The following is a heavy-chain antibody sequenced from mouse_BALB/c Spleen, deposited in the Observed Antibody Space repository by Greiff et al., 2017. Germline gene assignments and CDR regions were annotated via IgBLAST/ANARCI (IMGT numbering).Heavy chain of an antibody. D-gene: IGHD2-1*01. V-gene: IGHV5-12-1*01. CDR3: ARHARLLWYFDY. J-gene: IGHJ2*01. CDR2: ISSGGGST. CDR1: GFAFSSYD. Sequence: EVNVVESGGGLVKPGGSLKLSCAASGFAFSSYDMSWVRQTPEKRLEWVAYISSGGGSTYYPDTVKGRFTISRDNAKNTLYLQMSSLKSEDTAMYYCARHARLLWYFDYWGQGTTLTVSS.